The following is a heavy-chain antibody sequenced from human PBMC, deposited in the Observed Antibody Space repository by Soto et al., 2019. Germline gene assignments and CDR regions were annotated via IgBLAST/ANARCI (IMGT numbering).Heavy chain of an antibody. J-gene: IGHJ3*02. CDR2: IYWDDDK. CDR3: AHSGPGQPKDAFDI. V-gene: IGHV2-5*02. Sequence: QITLKESGPTLVKPTQTLTLTCTFSGFSLSTSGVGVGWIRQPPGKALEWLALIYWDDDKRYSPSLKSRLTSTKDTSKNQVVLTMTNMDPVDTATYYCAHSGPGQPKDAFDIWGQGTMVTVSS. CDR1: GFSLSTSGVG. D-gene: IGHD2-2*01.